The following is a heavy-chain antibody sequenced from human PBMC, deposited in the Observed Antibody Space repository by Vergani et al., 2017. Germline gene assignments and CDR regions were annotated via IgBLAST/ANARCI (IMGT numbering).Heavy chain of an antibody. CDR2: ISGSGGST. D-gene: IGHD6-13*01. Sequence: EVQLLESGGGLVQPGGSLRPSCAASGFTFSSYAMSGVRQAPGKGLEWVSAISGSGGSTYYADSVKGRFTISRDNSKNTLYLQMNSLRAEDTAVYYCAKMVSSSWYVCLDYWGQGTLVTVSS. CDR1: GFTFSSYA. CDR3: AKMVSSSWYVCLDY. J-gene: IGHJ4*02. V-gene: IGHV3-23*01.